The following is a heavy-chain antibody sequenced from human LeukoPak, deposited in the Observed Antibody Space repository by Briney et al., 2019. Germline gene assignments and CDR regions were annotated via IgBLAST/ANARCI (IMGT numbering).Heavy chain of an antibody. D-gene: IGHD3-3*01. CDR1: GGSISSYY. J-gene: IGHJ6*04. CDR3: ARDVSLQDDFWSGWDV. V-gene: IGHV4-4*07. Sequence: SETLSLTCTVSGGSISSYYWSWIRQPPGKGLEWIGRIYSSGNTNYNPSLKSRVSMSVDTSRNQFSLKVSSVTAADTAVYYCARDVSLQDDFWSGWDVWGKGTTVTVSS. CDR2: IYSSGNT.